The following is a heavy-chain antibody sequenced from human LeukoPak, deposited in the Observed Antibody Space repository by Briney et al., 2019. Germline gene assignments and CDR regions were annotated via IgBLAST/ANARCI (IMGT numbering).Heavy chain of an antibody. CDR1: GGSTSSYY. Sequence: PSETLSLTCTVSGGSTSSYYWSWIRQPPGKGLEWIGSIYYSGSTYYNPSLKSRVTISVDTSKNQFSLKLSSVTAADTAVYYCASHDSSGSFFDYWGQGTLVTVSS. CDR3: ASHDSSGSFFDY. V-gene: IGHV4-59*05. D-gene: IGHD3-22*01. CDR2: IYYSGST. J-gene: IGHJ4*02.